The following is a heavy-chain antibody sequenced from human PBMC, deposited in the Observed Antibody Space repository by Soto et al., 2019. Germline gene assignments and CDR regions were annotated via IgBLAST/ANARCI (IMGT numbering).Heavy chain of an antibody. CDR1: GFIFSTYA. CDR2: ISSSGDST. CDR3: AHPRGYGVFDAVDI. V-gene: IGHV3-23*01. J-gene: IGHJ3*02. Sequence: GSLRLSCAAPGFIFSTYAMNWVRQTPGKGLEWVSAISSSGDSTYYAESVRGRFTISRDNSINTLYLQMRSLRPEDTAVYYCAHPRGYGVFDAVDIWGQGTMVTVSS. D-gene: IGHD4-17*01.